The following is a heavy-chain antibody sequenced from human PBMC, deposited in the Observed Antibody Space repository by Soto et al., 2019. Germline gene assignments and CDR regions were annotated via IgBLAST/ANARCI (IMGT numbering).Heavy chain of an antibody. CDR2: ISSSSSYI. CDR3: ARGDPYSSGWYGSFSGDAFDI. J-gene: IGHJ3*02. D-gene: IGHD6-19*01. CDR1: GFTFSSYS. V-gene: IGHV3-21*01. Sequence: GGSLRLSCAASGFTFSSYSMNWVRQAPGKGLEWVSSISSSSSYIYYADSVKGRFTISRDNAKNSLYLQMNSLRAEDTAVYYCARGDPYSSGWYGSFSGDAFDIWGQGTMVTVSS.